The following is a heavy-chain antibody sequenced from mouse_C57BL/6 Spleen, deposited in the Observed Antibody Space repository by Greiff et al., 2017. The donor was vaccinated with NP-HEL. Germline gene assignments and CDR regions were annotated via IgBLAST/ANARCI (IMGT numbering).Heavy chain of an antibody. Sequence: VQLQQPGPELVKPGASVKISCKASGYSFTGYYMNWVKQSPEKSLEWIGEINPSTGGTTYNQKFKAKATLTVDKSSSTAYMQLKSLTSEDSAVYYCARKGYYYGSSPYYFDYWGQGTTLTVSS. CDR2: INPSTGGT. D-gene: IGHD1-1*01. J-gene: IGHJ2*01. CDR1: GYSFTGYY. V-gene: IGHV1-42*01. CDR3: ARKGYYYGSSPYYFDY.